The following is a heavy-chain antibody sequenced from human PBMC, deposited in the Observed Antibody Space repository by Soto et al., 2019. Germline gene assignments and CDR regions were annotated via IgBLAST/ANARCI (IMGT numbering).Heavy chain of an antibody. CDR2: INPSGGST. Sequence: QVQLVQSGAEVKKPGASVKVSCKASGYTFTSYYMHWVRQAPGQGLEWMGIINPSGGSTSYAQKFQARVTMPRDTSTSTVYMELSSLRSEDTAVYYCARQYSGYALDYWGQGTLVTVSS. D-gene: IGHD5-12*01. V-gene: IGHV1-46*03. CDR1: GYTFTSYY. J-gene: IGHJ4*02. CDR3: ARQYSGYALDY.